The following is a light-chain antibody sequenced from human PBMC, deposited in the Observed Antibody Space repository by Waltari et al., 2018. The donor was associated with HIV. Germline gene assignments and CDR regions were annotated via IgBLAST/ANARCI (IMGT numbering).Light chain of an antibody. V-gene: IGKV4-1*01. CDR3: QQYYSTPPT. CDR2: WAS. J-gene: IGKJ2*01. Sequence: DIVMTQSPDSLAVSLGGRTTIHCKARQNLFYSSNNKNYLAWYQHKPGQPPKLLFYWASTRESGVPDRFSGSGSGTNFTLTISSLQADDVAVYFCQQYYSTPPTFGQGTKLEI. CDR1: QNLFYSSNNKNY.